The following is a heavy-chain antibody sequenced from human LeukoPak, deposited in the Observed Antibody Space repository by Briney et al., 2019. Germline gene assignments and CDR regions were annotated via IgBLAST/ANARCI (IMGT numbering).Heavy chain of an antibody. CDR2: IDPHSGGT. Sequence: ASVKVSCNTSGNNFSRYIHWMRQAPGQGLEWMGWIDPHSGGTNSAQKFQGRVTMTRDTTISAVYMELTSLRSDDTAVYYCAVSIQAPAIPAFDYWGRGTLVTVSS. CDR3: AVSIQAPAIPAFDY. J-gene: IGHJ4*02. D-gene: IGHD2-21*02. CDR1: GNNFSRY. V-gene: IGHV1-2*02.